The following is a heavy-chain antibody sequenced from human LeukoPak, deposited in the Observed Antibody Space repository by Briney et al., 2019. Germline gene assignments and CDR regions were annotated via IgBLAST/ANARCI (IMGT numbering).Heavy chain of an antibody. J-gene: IGHJ4*02. CDR1: GFTFSSYA. CDR3: ATHPPKVCTGGSCTDY. D-gene: IGHD2-15*01. Sequence: GGSLRLSCAASGFTFSSYAMSWVRQAPGKGLEWVSSISGSGNRTYYADSVKGRFTISRDNSKNTLFLQMNSLRAEDTAVYYCATHPPKVCTGGSCTDYWGQGTLVTVSS. CDR2: ISGSGNRT. V-gene: IGHV3-23*01.